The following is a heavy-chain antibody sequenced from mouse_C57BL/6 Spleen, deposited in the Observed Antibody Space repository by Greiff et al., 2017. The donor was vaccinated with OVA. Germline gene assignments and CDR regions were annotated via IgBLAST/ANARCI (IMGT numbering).Heavy chain of an antibody. J-gene: IGHJ4*01. Sequence: EVQLQESGAELVKPGASVKLSCTASGFNIKDYYMHWVKQRTEQGLEWIGRIDPEDGGTKYAPKFQGQATITADTSSNPAYLQLSSLTSEDTAVYYCAILGGVGARDMDCWGQGTSVTVSA. CDR1: GFNIKDYY. CDR3: AILGGVGARDMDC. CDR2: IDPEDGGT. D-gene: IGHD3-1*01. V-gene: IGHV14-2*01.